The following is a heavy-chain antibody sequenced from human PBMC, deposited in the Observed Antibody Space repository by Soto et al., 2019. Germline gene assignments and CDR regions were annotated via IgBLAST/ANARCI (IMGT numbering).Heavy chain of an antibody. CDR2: IDSDGIGT. Sequence: VRLVESGGDLVQPGGSLGISCAASGFTFSSLWMHWVRQVPGKGLEWISRIDSDGIGTSYADSVRGRFTISRDNSKNTLYLQMNSLRAEDTAVYYCVRLGGSSQIDFWGQGTLVTVSS. V-gene: IGHV3-74*01. CDR3: VRLGGSSQIDF. J-gene: IGHJ4*02. D-gene: IGHD6-13*01. CDR1: GFTFSSLW.